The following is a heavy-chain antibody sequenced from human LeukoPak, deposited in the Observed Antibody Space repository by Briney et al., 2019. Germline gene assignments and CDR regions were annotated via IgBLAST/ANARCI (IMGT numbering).Heavy chain of an antibody. CDR3: ARDTNFDWLF. V-gene: IGHV4-59*01. D-gene: IGHD3-9*01. Sequence: SETLSLTCTVSGGSISGFYWSWIRQPSEKGLEWIGYIYYSGSTTYNPSLKSRVTISVDTSKNQFSLRLTSVTAADTAVYYCARDTNFDWLFWGQGTLVTVSS. CDR1: GGSISGFY. CDR2: IYYSGST. J-gene: IGHJ4*02.